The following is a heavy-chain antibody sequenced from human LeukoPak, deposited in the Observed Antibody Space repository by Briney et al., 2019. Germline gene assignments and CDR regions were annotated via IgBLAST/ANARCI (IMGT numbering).Heavy chain of an antibody. J-gene: IGHJ4*02. CDR3: AKDYDSSGYGGYYFDY. D-gene: IGHD3-22*01. CDR1: GFTFSSYA. CDR2: ISGSGGST. Sequence: GGSLRLSCAASGFTFSSYAMSWARQAPGKGLEWVSAISGSGGSTYYADSVKGRFTISRDNSKNTLYLQMNSLRAEDTAVYYCAKDYDSSGYGGYYFDYWGQGTLVTVSS. V-gene: IGHV3-23*01.